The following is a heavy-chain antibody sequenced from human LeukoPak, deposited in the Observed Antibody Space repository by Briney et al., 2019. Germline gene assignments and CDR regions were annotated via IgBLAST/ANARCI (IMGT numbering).Heavy chain of an antibody. J-gene: IGHJ4*02. CDR1: GFTFSSYA. D-gene: IGHD3-3*01. V-gene: IGHV3-7*01. CDR2: IKQDGSEK. Sequence: LSGGSLRLSCAASGFTFSSYAMSWVRQAPGKGLEWVANIKQDGSEKYYVDSVKGRFTISRDNAKNSLYLQMNSLRAEDTAVYYCARGSIFGVLRFLEWLSSRYYFDHWGQGTLVTVSS. CDR3: ARGSIFGVLRFLEWLSSRYYFDH.